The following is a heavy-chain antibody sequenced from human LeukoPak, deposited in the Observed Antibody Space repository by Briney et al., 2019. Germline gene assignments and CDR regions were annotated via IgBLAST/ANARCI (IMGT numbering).Heavy chain of an antibody. CDR3: ARVIWFGEFYFDY. D-gene: IGHD3-10*01. CDR1: GYTFTGYY. Sequence: ASVKVSCKASGYTFTGYYMHWVRQAPGQGLDWMGWINPNSGGTNYAQKFQGRVTMTRDTSISTAYMELSRLRSDDTAVYYCARVIWFGEFYFDYWGQGTLVTVSS. V-gene: IGHV1-2*02. J-gene: IGHJ4*02. CDR2: INPNSGGT.